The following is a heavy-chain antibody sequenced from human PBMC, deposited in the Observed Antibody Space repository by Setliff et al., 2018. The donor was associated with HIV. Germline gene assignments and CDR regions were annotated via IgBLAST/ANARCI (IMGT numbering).Heavy chain of an antibody. CDR1: GGSISSSSYY. V-gene: IGHV4-39*07. CDR2: INHSGST. CDR3: ARGGALEWELPFDY. D-gene: IGHD1-26*01. Sequence: LSLTCTVSGGSISSSSYYWGWIRQPPGKGLEWIGEINHSGSTNYNPSLKSRVTISVDTSKNQFSLKLSSVTAADTAVYYCARGGALEWELPFDYWGQGTLVTVSS. J-gene: IGHJ4*02.